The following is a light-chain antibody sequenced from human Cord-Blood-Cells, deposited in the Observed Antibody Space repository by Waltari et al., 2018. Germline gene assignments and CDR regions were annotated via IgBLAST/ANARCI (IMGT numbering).Light chain of an antibody. J-gene: IGLJ3*02. CDR1: SSDVGAYNY. V-gene: IGLV2-14*01. CDR3: SSYTSSSTLV. Sequence: QSALTQPASVSGSPGQSLTISCTGTSSDVGAYNYVSWYQQHPGKAPKLMIYEVSNRPSGVSNRCSGSKSGNTASLTISGLQAEDEADYYCSSYTSSSTLVFGGGTKLTVL. CDR2: EVS.